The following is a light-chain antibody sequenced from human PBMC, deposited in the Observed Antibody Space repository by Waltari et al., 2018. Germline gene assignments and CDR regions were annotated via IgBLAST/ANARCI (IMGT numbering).Light chain of an antibody. CDR2: SNN. CDR1: TSNIGSNT. V-gene: IGLV1-44*01. Sequence: QSVLTQPPSASGTPGQKITISCSGSTSNIGSNTVDWYQQLPGTAPKLLMYSNNLRPSGVPARFYGSKSGSSASLAIFGLQSEDDADYYCAAWDDSLKGVVFGGGTKVTVL. J-gene: IGLJ2*01. CDR3: AAWDDSLKGVV.